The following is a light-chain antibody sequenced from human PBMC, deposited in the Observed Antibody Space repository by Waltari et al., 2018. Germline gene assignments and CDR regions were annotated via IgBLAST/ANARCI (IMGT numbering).Light chain of an antibody. Sequence: DIQMTQSPSSLSAFVGDGVTITCRASQTIGHYLNWFQQRPGKAPKHLIYATSDLQSGVPSRFSGSGSGTDFTLTISSLQPEDSATYYCQQTFSAFRTFGGGTKVEIK. V-gene: IGKV1-39*01. CDR3: QQTFSAFRT. J-gene: IGKJ4*01. CDR2: ATS. CDR1: QTIGHY.